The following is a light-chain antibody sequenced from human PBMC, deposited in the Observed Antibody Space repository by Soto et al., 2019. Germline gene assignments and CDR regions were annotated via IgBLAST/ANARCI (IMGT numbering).Light chain of an antibody. CDR1: SSDVGGYNY. CDR2: EVS. V-gene: IGLV2-8*01. J-gene: IGLJ2*01. CDR3: SSYAGSNVV. Sequence: QSALTQPPSASGSPGQSVTISCTGTSSDVGGYNYVSWYQQHPGKAPKLLIYEVSLRPSGVPDRFSGSKSGNTASLTVSGLQAEDEADYYCSSYAGSNVVFGGGTKLTV.